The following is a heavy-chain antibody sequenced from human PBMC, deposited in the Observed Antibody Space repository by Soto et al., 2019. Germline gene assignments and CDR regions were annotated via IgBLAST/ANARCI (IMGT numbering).Heavy chain of an antibody. CDR3: ARVGTSYRVGLYGMDV. CDR1: GFTFSSYA. J-gene: IGHJ6*02. CDR2: ISGSGGST. V-gene: IGHV3-23*01. D-gene: IGHD1-1*01. Sequence: EVQLLESGGGLVQPGGSLRLSCAASGFTFSSYAMSWVRQAPGKGLEWVSAISGSGGSTYYADSVKGRFTISRDNSKNTLYLQMNSLRAEDTAVYYCARVGTSYRVGLYGMDVWGQGTTVTVSS.